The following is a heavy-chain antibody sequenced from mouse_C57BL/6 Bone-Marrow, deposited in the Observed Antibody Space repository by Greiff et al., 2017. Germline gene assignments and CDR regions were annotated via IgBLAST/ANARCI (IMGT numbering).Heavy chain of an antibody. Sequence: VQLQQPGAELVMPGASVKLSCKASGYTFTSYWMHWVKQRPGQGLEWIGEIDPSDSYTNYNQKFKGKSTLTVDKSSSTAYMQLSSLTSEDSAVYYCARRGPFTTVVANYYFDYWGQGTTLTVSS. CDR2: IDPSDSYT. CDR3: ARRGPFTTVVANYYFDY. CDR1: GYTFTSYW. D-gene: IGHD1-1*01. V-gene: IGHV1-69*01. J-gene: IGHJ2*01.